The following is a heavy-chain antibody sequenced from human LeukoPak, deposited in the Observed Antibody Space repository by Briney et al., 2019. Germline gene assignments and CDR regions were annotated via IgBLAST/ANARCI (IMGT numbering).Heavy chain of an antibody. CDR3: ASLPLRFLEWLYAFDI. J-gene: IGHJ3*02. D-gene: IGHD3-3*01. CDR1: GGSISSSSYY. CDR2: IYYSGST. V-gene: IGHV4-39*01. Sequence: PSETLSLTCTVSGGSISSSSYYWGWIRQPPGKGLEWIGSIYYSGSTYYNPSLKSRVTISVDTSKNQFSLKLSSVTAADTAVYYCASLPLRFLEWLYAFDIWGQGTMVTVSS.